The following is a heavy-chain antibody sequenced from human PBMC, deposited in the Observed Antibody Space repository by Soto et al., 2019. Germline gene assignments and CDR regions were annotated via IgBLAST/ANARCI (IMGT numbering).Heavy chain of an antibody. D-gene: IGHD1-26*01. CDR2: IYYRGDT. Sequence: SETLSLTCTVSGGSISTSNYYWAWVRQAPGKGLEWIANIYYRGDTYYHPSLRSRLTVSVDTSKNQFSLKLSSLTAADTAIYFCARQRPTDGRWEFANYYGMDVWGQGTPVTVSS. V-gene: IGHV4-39*01. CDR1: GGSISTSNYY. CDR3: ARQRPTDGRWEFANYYGMDV. J-gene: IGHJ6*02.